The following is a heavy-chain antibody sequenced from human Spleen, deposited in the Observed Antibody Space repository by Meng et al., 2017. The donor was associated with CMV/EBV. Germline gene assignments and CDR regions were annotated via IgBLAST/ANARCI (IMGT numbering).Heavy chain of an antibody. D-gene: IGHD3-10*01. CDR3: ASKGRLLWFGELPSGMDV. CDR2: IHYSGST. CDR1: GGSISTYY. Sequence: SETLSLTCTVSGGSISTYYWSWIRQPPGKGLEWIGYIHYSGSTNYNPSLKSRVTISVDTSKNQFSLKLSSVTAADTAVYYCASKGRLLWFGELPSGMDVWGQGTTVTVSS. J-gene: IGHJ6*02. V-gene: IGHV4-59*01.